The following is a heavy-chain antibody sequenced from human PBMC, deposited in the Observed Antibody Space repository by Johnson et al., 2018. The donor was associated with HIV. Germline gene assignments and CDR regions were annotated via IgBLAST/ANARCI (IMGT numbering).Heavy chain of an antibody. CDR3: ARDPYYDFLTGPRDAFDI. J-gene: IGHJ3*02. CDR1: GFTVSNYY. Sequence: VQLVASGGGLVQPGGSLRLSCAASGFTVSNYYMTWVRQSPGKGLEWVSVIYSGGSTYYADSVKGRFTISRDTSKNTLYLQMNSLRAEDTAVYYCARDPYYDFLTGPRDAFDIWGQGTMVTVSS. V-gene: IGHV3-66*01. D-gene: IGHD3-9*01. CDR2: IYSGGST.